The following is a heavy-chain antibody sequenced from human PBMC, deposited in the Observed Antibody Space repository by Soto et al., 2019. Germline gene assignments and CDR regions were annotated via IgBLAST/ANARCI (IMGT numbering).Heavy chain of an antibody. CDR1: GGSISSGGYY. CDR2: IYYSGST. J-gene: IGHJ4*02. CDR3: ARYLSASYFDY. V-gene: IGHV4-31*03. Sequence: SETLSLTCTVSGGSISSGGYYWSWIRQHPGKGLEWIGYIYYSGSTYYNPSLKSRVTVSLDTSKNQFSLKLSSVTAADTAVYYCARYLSASYFDYWGQGTLVTVSS.